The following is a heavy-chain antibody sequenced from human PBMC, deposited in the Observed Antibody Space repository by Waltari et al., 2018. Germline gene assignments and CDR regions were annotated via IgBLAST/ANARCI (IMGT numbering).Heavy chain of an antibody. V-gene: IGHV3-33*01. CDR2: IWFDGTTT. Sequence: QVQLVESGGGVVQPGRSLRLSCAAYGFDLDNYGMHWVRQAPGKGLGWVAIIWFDGTTTYYAESVKGRFTISRDSSRNTVYLQMNSPRAEDTAVYYCARDDRSIAALQYWGQGTLVTVSS. J-gene: IGHJ4*02. CDR1: GFDLDNYG. D-gene: IGHD6-6*01. CDR3: ARDDRSIAALQY.